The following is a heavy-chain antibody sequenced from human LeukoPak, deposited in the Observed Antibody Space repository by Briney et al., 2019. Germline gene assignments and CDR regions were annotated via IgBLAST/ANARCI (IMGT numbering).Heavy chain of an antibody. J-gene: IGHJ5*02. CDR1: GGSISSGGYS. D-gene: IGHD4-17*01. V-gene: IGHV4-30-4*07. CDR3: ARQGGPRGYGDYEEGDWFDP. CDR2: IYYSGST. Sequence: SQTLSLTCAVSGGSISSGGYSWSWIRQPPGKGLEWIGYIYYSGSTNYNPSLKSRVTISVDTSKNQFSLKLSSVTAADTAVYYCARQGGPRGYGDYEEGDWFDPWGQGTLVTVSS.